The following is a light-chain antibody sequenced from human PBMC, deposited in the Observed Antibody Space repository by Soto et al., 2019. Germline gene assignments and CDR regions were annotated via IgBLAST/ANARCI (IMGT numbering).Light chain of an antibody. CDR3: FSYTSSGTYV. J-gene: IGLJ1*01. Sequence: QSVRTQPASVSGSPGQSITISCPGTSSDVGNYKYVSWYQQHPGKAPKLMIYEVSNRPSGVSNRFSGSKSGNTASLTISGLQAEDETDYYCFSYTSSGTYVFGTGTKVT. V-gene: IGLV2-14*01. CDR2: EVS. CDR1: SSDVGNYKY.